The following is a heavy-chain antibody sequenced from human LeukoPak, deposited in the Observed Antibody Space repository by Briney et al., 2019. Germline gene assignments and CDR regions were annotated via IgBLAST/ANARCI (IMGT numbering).Heavy chain of an antibody. D-gene: IGHD3-22*01. CDR1: GGSISSGDYY. Sequence: SETLSLTCTVSGGSISSGDYYWSWIRQPPGKGLEWIGYIYYSGSTYYNPSLKSRVTISVDTSKNQFSLKLSSVTAADTAMYYCARTYYYDSSGYYIDYWGQGTLVTVSS. CDR2: IYYSGST. CDR3: ARTYYYDSSGYYIDY. V-gene: IGHV4-30-4*01. J-gene: IGHJ4*02.